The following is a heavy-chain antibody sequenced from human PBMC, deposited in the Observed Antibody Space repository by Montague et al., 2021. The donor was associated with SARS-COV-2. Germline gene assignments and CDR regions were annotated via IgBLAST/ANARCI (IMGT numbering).Heavy chain of an antibody. V-gene: IGHV4-39*07. J-gene: IGHJ6*02. Sequence: SETLSLTCTVSGGSISSSSYHWSWIRQPPGKGLEWIGSIYYSGSTYYNPSLKSRVTISVDTSKNQFSLKLSSVTAADTAVYYCARDKAGYFVVVPAVPRAYGMDVWGQGTTVTVSS. CDR2: IYYSGST. D-gene: IGHD2-2*01. CDR3: ARDKAGYFVVVPAVPRAYGMDV. CDR1: GGSISSSSYH.